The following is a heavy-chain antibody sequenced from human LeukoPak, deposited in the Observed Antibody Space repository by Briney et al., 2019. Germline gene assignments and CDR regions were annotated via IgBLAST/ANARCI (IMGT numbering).Heavy chain of an antibody. V-gene: IGHV4-59*01. CDR3: ARRGHDYGSSPFDY. Sequence: SETLSLTCTVTGGATSSYYWSWIRQSPGKGLEWIGYMHYNGGTNFNPSLKSRATISLDTSKNQVSLKVSSVTAADTAVYYCARRGHDYGSSPFDYWGQGTLVIVSS. J-gene: IGHJ4*02. D-gene: IGHD4-17*01. CDR1: GGATSSYY. CDR2: MHYNGGT.